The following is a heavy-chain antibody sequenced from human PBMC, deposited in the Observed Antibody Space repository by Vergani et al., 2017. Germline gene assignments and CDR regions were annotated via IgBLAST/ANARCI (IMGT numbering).Heavy chain of an antibody. CDR3: AKVLKAKPDCGGDCYFDY. V-gene: IGHV3-23*01. Sequence: EVQLLESGGGLVQPGGSLRLSCAASRFTFSSYAMSWVRQAPGKGLEWVSAISGSGGSTYYADSVKGRFTISRDNSKNTLYLQMNSLRAEDTAVYYCAKVLKAKPDCGGDCYFDYWGQGTLVTVSS. CDR2: ISGSGGST. J-gene: IGHJ4*02. D-gene: IGHD2-21*02. CDR1: RFTFSSYA.